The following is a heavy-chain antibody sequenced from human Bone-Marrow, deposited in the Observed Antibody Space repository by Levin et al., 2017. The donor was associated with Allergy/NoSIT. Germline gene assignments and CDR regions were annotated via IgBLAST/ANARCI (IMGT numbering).Heavy chain of an antibody. Sequence: PSETLSLTCAASGFTFSSYSMNWVRQAPGKGLEWVSSISSSSSYIYYADSVKGRFTISRDNAKNSLYLQMNSLRAEDTAVYYCARQVGYSSSWYFDYWGQGTLVTVSS. V-gene: IGHV3-21*01. J-gene: IGHJ4*02. CDR3: ARQVGYSSSWYFDY. D-gene: IGHD6-13*01. CDR1: GFTFSSYS. CDR2: ISSSSSYI.